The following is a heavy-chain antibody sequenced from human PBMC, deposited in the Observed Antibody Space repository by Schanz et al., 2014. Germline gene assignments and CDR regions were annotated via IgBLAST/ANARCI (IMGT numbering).Heavy chain of an antibody. CDR3: AKIERNED. D-gene: IGHD1-1*01. CDR1: GLIFSNYV. Sequence: EVQLLESGGGLVQPGGSLKLSCAASGLIFSNYVMSWVRQTPGKGLERVSTIGTSGGTNYAESVKGRFTISRDNSKNTLYLQRNSLRAEDTAVYFCAKIERNEDWGQGTLVTGSS. J-gene: IGHJ4*02. CDR2: IGTSGGT. V-gene: IGHV3-23*01.